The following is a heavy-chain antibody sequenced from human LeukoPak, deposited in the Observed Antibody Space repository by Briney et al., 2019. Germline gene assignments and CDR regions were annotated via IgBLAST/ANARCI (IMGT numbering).Heavy chain of an antibody. Sequence: SETLSLTCTVSGDSISSSTYYWGWIRQPPGKGLEWIGSFYYTGSTNYNPSLKSRVTISVDTSKNQFSLKLSSVTAADTAVYYCARAMGSVSSSRAFDIWGQGTVVTVSS. J-gene: IGHJ3*02. D-gene: IGHD6-6*01. CDR1: GDSISSSTYY. V-gene: IGHV4-39*07. CDR3: ARAMGSVSSSRAFDI. CDR2: FYYTGST.